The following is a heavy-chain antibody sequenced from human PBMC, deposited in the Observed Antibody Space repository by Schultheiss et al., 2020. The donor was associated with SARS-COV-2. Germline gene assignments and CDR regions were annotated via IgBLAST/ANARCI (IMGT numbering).Heavy chain of an antibody. Sequence: GGFLRLSCAASGFTFSSYEMNWVRQAPGKGLEWVSYISSSGSTIYYADSAKGRFTISRDNSKNTLNLQMNSLRGEDTAVYYCAKTRDSYGFYYYYYMDVWGKGTTVTVSS. CDR2: ISSSGSTI. CDR3: AKTRDSYGFYYYYYMDV. J-gene: IGHJ6*03. CDR1: GFTFSSYE. V-gene: IGHV3-48*03. D-gene: IGHD3-3*01.